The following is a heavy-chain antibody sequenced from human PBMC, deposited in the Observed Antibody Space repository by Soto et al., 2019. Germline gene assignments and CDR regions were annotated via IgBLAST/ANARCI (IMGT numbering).Heavy chain of an antibody. CDR2: IIPIFGTA. J-gene: IGHJ3*02. CDR1: GGTFSSYA. V-gene: IGHV1-69*13. CDR3: AGRPDDSSGYHLAFEI. D-gene: IGHD3-22*01. Sequence: GASVKVSCKASGGTFSSYAISWVRQAPGQGLEWMGGIIPIFGTANYAQKFQGRVTITADESTSTAYMELSSLRSEDTAVYYCAGRPDDSSGYHLAFEIWGQGTMVTVSS.